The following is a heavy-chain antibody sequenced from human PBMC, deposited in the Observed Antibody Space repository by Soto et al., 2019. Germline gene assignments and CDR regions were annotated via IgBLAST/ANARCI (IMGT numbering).Heavy chain of an antibody. D-gene: IGHD6-13*01. V-gene: IGHV3-7*01. CDR1: GFTFSSYW. J-gene: IGHJ4*02. CDR2: IKQDGSEK. Sequence: EVQLVESGGGLVRPGGSLRLSCAASGFTFSSYWMSWVRQAPGKGLEWVANIKQDGSEKYYVDSVKGRFTISRDNAENSLYLQMNSLRAEDTAVYYCARAPGIAAAGTPHYWGQGTLVTVSS. CDR3: ARAPGIAAAGTPHY.